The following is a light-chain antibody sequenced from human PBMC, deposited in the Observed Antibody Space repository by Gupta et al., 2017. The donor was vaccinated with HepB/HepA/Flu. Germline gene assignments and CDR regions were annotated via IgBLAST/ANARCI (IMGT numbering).Light chain of an antibody. CDR1: QSVSSSY. J-gene: IGKJ4*01. CDR3: HQYGSSLLS. CDR2: GAS. V-gene: IGKV3-20*01. Sequence: EIVLTPSPGTLSLSPGERATLSCRASQSVSSSYLAWYQQKPGQAPRLHIFGASIRATGIPDRFSGSGSETDFTLTISRLEPEDFAVYYCHQYGSSLLSFGGGTKLEIK.